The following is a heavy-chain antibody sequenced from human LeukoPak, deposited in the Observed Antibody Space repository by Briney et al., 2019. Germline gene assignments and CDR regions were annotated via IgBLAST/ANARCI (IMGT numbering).Heavy chain of an antibody. CDR3: ARDTFADYYNSSGYDYFDY. V-gene: IGHV1-18*01. CDR1: GYTFTSYG. D-gene: IGHD3-22*01. CDR2: ISAYNGKT. J-gene: IGHJ4*02. Sequence: GASVTVSRKASGYTFTSYGFCWVRLAPGQGLEWMGWISAYNGKTNYAQKPHGRVTMTTDTSTSIDYTELRSLRSDDTAVYYCARDTFADYYNSSGYDYFDYWGQGTLVTVSS.